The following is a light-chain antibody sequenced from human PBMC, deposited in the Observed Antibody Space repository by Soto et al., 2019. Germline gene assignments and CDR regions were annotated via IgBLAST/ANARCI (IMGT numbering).Light chain of an antibody. V-gene: IGKV3-11*01. CDR3: QQRSNWPWT. CDR2: DAS. Sequence: EIVLTQSPATLSLSPGERATLSCRASQSVSSYLAWYQQKPGQAPRLLIYDASSRSTGLPARFSGSGSGTDFTLTISSLEPEDFAVYYCQQRSNWPWTFGQGTKVEIK. CDR1: QSVSSY. J-gene: IGKJ1*01.